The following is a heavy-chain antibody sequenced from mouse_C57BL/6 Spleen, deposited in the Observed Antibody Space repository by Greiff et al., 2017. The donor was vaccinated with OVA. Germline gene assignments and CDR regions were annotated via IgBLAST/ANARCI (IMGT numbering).Heavy chain of an antibody. V-gene: IGHV5-17*01. CDR2: ISSGCSTI. CDR1: GFTFSDYG. J-gene: IGHJ4*01. CDR3: ARRRIVTHYYAMDY. Sequence: EVKLVESGGGLVKPGGSLKLSCAASGFTFSDYGMHWVRQAPEKGLEWVAYISSGCSTIYYADTVKGRFTISRDNAKNTLFLQMTSLRSEDTAMYYCARRRIVTHYYAMDYWGQGTSVTVSS. D-gene: IGHD2-5*01.